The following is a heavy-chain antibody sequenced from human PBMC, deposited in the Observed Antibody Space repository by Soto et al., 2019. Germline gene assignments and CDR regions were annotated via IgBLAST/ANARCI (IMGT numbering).Heavy chain of an antibody. CDR3: ARGLGADCTNGVCYTGDYYYYYMDV. CDR1: GGSFSGYY. V-gene: IGHV4-34*01. Sequence: SETLSLTCAFFGGSFSGYYWSWIRQPPGKGLEWIGEINHSGSTNHNPSLKSRVTISVDTSKNQFSLKLSSVTAADTAVYYCARGLGADCTNGVCYTGDYYYYYMDVWGKGTTVTVSS. D-gene: IGHD2-8*01. CDR2: INHSGST. J-gene: IGHJ6*03.